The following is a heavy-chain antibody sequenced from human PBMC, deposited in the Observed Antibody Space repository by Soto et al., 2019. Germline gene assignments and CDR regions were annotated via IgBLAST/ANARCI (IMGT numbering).Heavy chain of an antibody. V-gene: IGHV3-48*01. Sequence: EVQLVESGGGLVQPGGSLRLSCAASGFIFSSYSMNWVRQAPGKGLEWVSYSSSSSSTRYYEASVKGRFTISRDNAKNSLYLQMNSLRAEDTAVYYCAGGGVVAARRVFDSWGQGTLVTVSS. CDR2: SSSSSSTR. CDR1: GFIFSSYS. CDR3: AGGGVVAARRVFDS. D-gene: IGHD6-6*01. J-gene: IGHJ4*02.